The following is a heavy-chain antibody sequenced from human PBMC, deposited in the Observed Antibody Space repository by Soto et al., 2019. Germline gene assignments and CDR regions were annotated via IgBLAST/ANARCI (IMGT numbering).Heavy chain of an antibody. V-gene: IGHV4-59*08. J-gene: IGHJ4*02. Sequence: QVQLQESGPGLVKPSETLSLTCTVSGGSISSYYWTWIRQPPGKGLEWIGYISYSGSTSSNPSLKSPNTLPVDTSKDQFSLKVGSVTAGGTAGDYCARVGGCLKTGIDYWGQGTLVPVSS. CDR2: ISYSGST. D-gene: IGHD1-1*01. CDR3: ARVGGCLKTGIDY. CDR1: GGSISSYY.